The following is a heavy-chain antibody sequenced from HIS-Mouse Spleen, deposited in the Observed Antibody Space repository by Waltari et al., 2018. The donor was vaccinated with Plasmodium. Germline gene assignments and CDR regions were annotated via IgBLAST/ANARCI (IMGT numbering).Heavy chain of an antibody. Sequence: EVQLVESGGGLVQPGGSLRLSCAASGFTFSSYDMHWVRQATGKGVDGVSASGTAGETYYPGSVNGRFTISRENAKNSLYLQMNSLRAGDTAVYYCARGPTYSSSYYFDYWGQGTLVTVSS. CDR1: GFTFSSYD. V-gene: IGHV3-13*01. CDR2: SGTAGET. CDR3: ARGPTYSSSYYFDY. D-gene: IGHD6-6*01. J-gene: IGHJ4*02.